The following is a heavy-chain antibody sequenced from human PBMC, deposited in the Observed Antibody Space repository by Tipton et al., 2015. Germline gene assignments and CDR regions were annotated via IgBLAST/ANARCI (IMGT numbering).Heavy chain of an antibody. D-gene: IGHD2-2*01. CDR3: ARTRYCFGTTCHEDYFYGMDV. Sequence: GLVKPSETLSLTCTVSGGSVSSGSYYWSWIRQPPGKGLEWIGYIYYSGTSIYSPSLEGRVTMSVDTAKKQFSLKLASVTAADTAMYYCARTRYCFGTTCHEDYFYGMDVWGQGTMVTVSS. V-gene: IGHV4-61*01. J-gene: IGHJ6*02. CDR2: IYYSGTS. CDR1: GGSVSSGSYY.